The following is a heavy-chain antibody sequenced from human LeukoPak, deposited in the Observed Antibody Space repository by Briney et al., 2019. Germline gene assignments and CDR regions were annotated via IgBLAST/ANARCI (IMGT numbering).Heavy chain of an antibody. CDR1: GFTFSSYA. D-gene: IGHD4-17*01. CDR3: ARDYD. V-gene: IGHV3-23*01. J-gene: IGHJ4*02. Sequence: PGRSLRPSCAASGFTFSSYAMSWVRQAPGKGREWVSTISGSGGNTYYADSMKGRFTISRDNSKNSLYLEMNSLRADDSAVYYCARDYDWGQGTLVTVSS. CDR2: ISGSGGNT.